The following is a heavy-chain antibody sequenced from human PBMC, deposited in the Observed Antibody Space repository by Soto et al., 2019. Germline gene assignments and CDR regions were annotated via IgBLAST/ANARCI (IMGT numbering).Heavy chain of an antibody. J-gene: IGHJ4*02. D-gene: IGHD3-16*01. Sequence: EVQLLESGGGLVQPGGSLRLSCAASGFTFSSYAMSWVRQTPRKGLEWVSAISGSGGSTSYADSVKGRFTISRDNSKNTLYLQMNSLRAEDTAVYYCARAGEGGLGLDSWGQGTLVIFSS. CDR3: ARAGEGGLGLDS. CDR2: ISGSGGST. CDR1: GFTFSSYA. V-gene: IGHV3-23*01.